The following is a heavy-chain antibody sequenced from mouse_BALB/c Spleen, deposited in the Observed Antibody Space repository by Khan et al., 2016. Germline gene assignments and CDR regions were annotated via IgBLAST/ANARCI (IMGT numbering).Heavy chain of an antibody. D-gene: IGHD3-1*01. V-gene: IGHV7-3*02. J-gene: IGHJ4*01. CDR3: ARQLGLRIYAMDY. Sequence: EVELVESGGGLVQPGGSLRLSCATSGFTFTDYYMSWVRQPPGKALEWLGFIRNKANGYTTEYSASVKGRFTISRDNSKSILYLQMNTLRAEDSATYYCARQLGLRIYAMDYWGQGTSVTVSS. CDR2: IRNKANGYTT. CDR1: GFTFTDYY.